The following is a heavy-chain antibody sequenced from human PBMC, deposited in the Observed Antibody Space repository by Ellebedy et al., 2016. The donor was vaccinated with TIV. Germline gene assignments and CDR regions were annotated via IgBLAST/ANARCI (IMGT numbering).Heavy chain of an antibody. V-gene: IGHV3-23*01. CDR3: AKDRPSGTYYHES. CDR1: GFTFRSYA. Sequence: GGSLRLSCGASGFTFRSYAMSWVRQAPGKGLEWVSGISASGALTYYADSVKGRFTISRDDSNHTLYMQMSSLRVEDTAVYYCAKDRPSGTYYHESWGQGTLVTVSS. D-gene: IGHD3-10*01. CDR2: ISASGALT. J-gene: IGHJ5*02.